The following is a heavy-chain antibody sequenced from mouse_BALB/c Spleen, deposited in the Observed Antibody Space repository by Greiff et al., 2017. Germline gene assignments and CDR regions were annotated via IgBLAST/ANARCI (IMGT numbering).Heavy chain of an antibody. D-gene: IGHD1-1*02. J-gene: IGHJ2*01. CDR3: ARHDYGRYYFDY. V-gene: IGHV5-17*02. CDR1: GFTFSSFG. CDR2: ISSGSSTI. Sequence: EVMLVESGGGLVQPGGSRKLSCAASGFTFSSFGMHWVRQAPEKGLEWVAYISSGSSTIYYADTVKGRFTISRDNPKNTLFLQMTSLRSEDTAMYYCARHDYGRYYFDYWGQGTTLTVSS.